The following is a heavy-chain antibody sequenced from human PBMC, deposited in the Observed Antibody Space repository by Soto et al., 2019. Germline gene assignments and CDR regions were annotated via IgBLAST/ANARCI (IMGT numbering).Heavy chain of an antibody. V-gene: IGHV4-34*01. CDR2: INHSGST. J-gene: IGHJ5*02. CDR3: ARAADRGWFDP. D-gene: IGHD3-16*01. Sequence: QVQLQQWGAGLLKPSETLSLTCAVYGGSFSGYYWSWIRQPPGKGLEWIGEINHSGSTNYNPSLKSRVTISVDTSKNQFSLKLSFVTAADTAVYYCARAADRGWFDPWGQGTLVTVSS. CDR1: GGSFSGYY.